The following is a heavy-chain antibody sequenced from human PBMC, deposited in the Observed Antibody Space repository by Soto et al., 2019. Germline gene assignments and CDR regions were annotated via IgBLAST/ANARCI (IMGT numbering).Heavy chain of an antibody. Sequence: PPQTMSHTCSVCSDCISRGCYYCSCICQPPGKGLEWIGSIYSTGSAYSNPPLDSRVTKSVDTSKHQFSLKLSSVTAADTAVYYCARFGSSSWNWFDPWGQRTRVTVS. CDR3: ARFGSSSWNWFDP. CDR2: IYSTGSA. CDR1: SDCISRGCYY. D-gene: IGHD6-6*01. V-gene: IGHV4-31*03. J-gene: IGHJ5*02.